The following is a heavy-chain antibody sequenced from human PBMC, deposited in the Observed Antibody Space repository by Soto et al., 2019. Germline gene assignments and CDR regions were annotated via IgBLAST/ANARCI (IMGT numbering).Heavy chain of an antibody. CDR1: GYSFTDHH. CDR2: VNPNTGGT. CDR3: ATIDSGGYYGNALDI. D-gene: IGHD3-22*01. V-gene: IGHV1-2*02. J-gene: IGHJ3*02. Sequence: ASVKVSCKASGYSFTDHHIHWVGQAPGQGLEWMGWVNPNTGGTNYAQRFHGRVTMTRDTSITTAYMELSSLRSDDTALFYCATIDSGGYYGNALDIWGHGTTVTVS.